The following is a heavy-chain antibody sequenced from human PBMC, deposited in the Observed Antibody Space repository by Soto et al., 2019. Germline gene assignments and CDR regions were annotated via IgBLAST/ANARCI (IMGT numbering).Heavy chain of an antibody. V-gene: IGHV4-30-4*08. J-gene: IGHJ6*02. D-gene: IGHD1-26*01. CDR3: AGGLQGDGMDV. CDR2: IYYSGDT. Sequence: PSQTLSLTCTVSGGSIISGDYYWSWIRQPPGKGLEWIGYIYYSGDTSYNPSLKSRVTISVDTSKNQFSLQLNSVTPEDTAVYYCAGGLQGDGMDVWGQGTTVTVSS. CDR1: GGSIISGDYY.